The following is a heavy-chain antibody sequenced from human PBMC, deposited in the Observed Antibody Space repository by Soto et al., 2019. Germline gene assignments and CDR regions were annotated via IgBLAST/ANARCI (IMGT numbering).Heavy chain of an antibody. V-gene: IGHV4-59*08. Sequence: QVQLQESGPGLVKPSETLSLTCTVSGGSISSYYWSWIRQPPGKGLEWIGYIYYSGSTNYNPSLKSRVTISVDTSKNQFSLKLSSVTAADTAVCYCASTRMIVALFDYWGQGTLVTVSS. CDR2: IYYSGST. D-gene: IGHD3-22*01. J-gene: IGHJ4*02. CDR3: ASTRMIVALFDY. CDR1: GGSISSYY.